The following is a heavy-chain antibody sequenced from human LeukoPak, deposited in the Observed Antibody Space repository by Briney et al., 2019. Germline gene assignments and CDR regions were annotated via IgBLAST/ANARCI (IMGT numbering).Heavy chain of an antibody. CDR1: GGSINSGDYY. D-gene: IGHD3-10*01. J-gene: IGHJ5*02. Sequence: PSETLSLTCTVSGGSINSGDYYWTWIRQPPGKGLEWIGYIYYSGSATYNPSLKSRVAISIDTSKKQFSLKLSSVTVADTAVYYCARGAGYYGSGSYHPWGQGALVTVSS. CDR2: IYYSGSA. V-gene: IGHV4-30-4*01. CDR3: ARGAGYYGSGSYHP.